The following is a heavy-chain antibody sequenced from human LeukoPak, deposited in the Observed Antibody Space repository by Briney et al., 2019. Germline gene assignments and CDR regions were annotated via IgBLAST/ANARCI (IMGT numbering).Heavy chain of an antibody. V-gene: IGHV4-39*01. CDR1: GGSTSSSSYY. J-gene: IGHJ4*02. Sequence: SETLSLTCTVSGGSTSSSSYYWGWIRQPPGKGLEWLGTIYYTVSTYYNPSLRSRVTISVDTSRNQFSLTLTSVTAADTAVYFCATAIIGYCSGVSCYSLRGYSYAFDYWGQGTLVTVSS. D-gene: IGHD2-15*01. CDR3: ATAIIGYCSGVSCYSLRGYSYAFDY. CDR2: IYYTVST.